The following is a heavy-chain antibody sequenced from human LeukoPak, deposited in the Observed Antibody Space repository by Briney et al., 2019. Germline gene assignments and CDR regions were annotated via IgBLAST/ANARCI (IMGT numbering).Heavy chain of an antibody. D-gene: IGHD6-13*01. Sequence: PGGSLRLSCAASGFTFSSNGMNWVRQAPGKGLEWVSYISSSSSTIYYADSVKGRFTISRDNAKNSLYLQMNSLRAEDTAVYYCARKIPGIAAAGTFDYWGQGTLVTVSS. CDR3: ARKIPGIAAAGTFDY. CDR2: ISSSSSTI. CDR1: GFTFSSNG. V-gene: IGHV3-48*04. J-gene: IGHJ4*02.